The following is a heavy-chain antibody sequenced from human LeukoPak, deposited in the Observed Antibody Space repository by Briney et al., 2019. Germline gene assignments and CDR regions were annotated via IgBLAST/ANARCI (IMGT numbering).Heavy chain of an antibody. Sequence: GESLKISCKGSGYSFTRNWIGWVRQMPGKGLEWMAIIYPGDSDTRYSPSFQGQVTISADKSISTAYLQWSSLKASDTAMYYCARRYYYGSGSKYYFDYWGQGTLVTVSS. CDR3: ARRYYYGSGSKYYFDY. CDR2: IYPGDSDT. J-gene: IGHJ4*02. CDR1: GYSFTRNW. V-gene: IGHV5-51*01. D-gene: IGHD3-10*01.